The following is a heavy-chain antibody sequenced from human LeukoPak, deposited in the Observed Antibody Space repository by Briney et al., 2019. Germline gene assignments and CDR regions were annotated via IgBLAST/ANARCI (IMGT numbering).Heavy chain of an antibody. Sequence: SETLSLTCTVSGGSISSSSYYWGWIRQPPGKGLEWIGSIYYSGSTYYNPSLKSRVTISVDTSKNQFSLKLSSVTAADTAVYYCARGAMIGDHYFDYWGQGTLVTVSS. CDR2: IYYSGST. J-gene: IGHJ4*02. CDR3: ARGAMIGDHYFDY. D-gene: IGHD3-22*01. CDR1: GGSISSSSYY. V-gene: IGHV4-39*07.